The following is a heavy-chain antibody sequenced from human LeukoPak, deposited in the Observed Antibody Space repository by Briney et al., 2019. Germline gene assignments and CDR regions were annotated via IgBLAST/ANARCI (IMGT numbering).Heavy chain of an antibody. Sequence: PGGSLRLSCAASGFTFSSYSMNWVRQAPGKGLEWVSSISSSSGYIYYADSVKGRFTISRDNAKNSLYLQMNSQRAEDTAVYYCARDGGIVGATTGFDYWGQGTLVTVSS. V-gene: IGHV3-21*01. D-gene: IGHD1-26*01. CDR3: ARDGGIVGATTGFDY. J-gene: IGHJ4*02. CDR2: ISSSSGYI. CDR1: GFTFSSYS.